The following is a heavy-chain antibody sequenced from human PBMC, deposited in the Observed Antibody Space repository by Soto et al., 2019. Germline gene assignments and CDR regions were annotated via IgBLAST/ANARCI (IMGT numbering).Heavy chain of an antibody. Sequence: SETLSLTCSVSGDSISGSTYYWGWMRQPPGKGLEWIASFYYTGTTTYNPSIKSRVTISVDSSKNQFSLNLTSVSAADTAVYYCARLGGFYQSLDSWGQGTLVTVSS. J-gene: IGHJ5*01. CDR2: FYYTGTT. CDR3: ARLGGFYQSLDS. V-gene: IGHV4-39*01. CDR1: GDSISGSTYY. D-gene: IGHD3-22*01.